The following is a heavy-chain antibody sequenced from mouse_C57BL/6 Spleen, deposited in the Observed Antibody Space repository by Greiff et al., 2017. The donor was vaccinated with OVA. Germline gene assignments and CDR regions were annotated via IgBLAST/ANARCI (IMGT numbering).Heavy chain of an antibody. Sequence: QVQLQQPGAELVRPGSSVKLSCKASGYTFTSYWMDWVKQRPGQGLEWIGNIYPSDSETHYNQKFKDKATLTVDKSSSTAYMQLSSLTSEDSAVYYCARSDYYGSSYGAMDYWGQGTSVTVSS. D-gene: IGHD1-1*01. V-gene: IGHV1-61*01. CDR3: ARSDYYGSSYGAMDY. CDR1: GYTFTSYW. J-gene: IGHJ4*01. CDR2: IYPSDSET.